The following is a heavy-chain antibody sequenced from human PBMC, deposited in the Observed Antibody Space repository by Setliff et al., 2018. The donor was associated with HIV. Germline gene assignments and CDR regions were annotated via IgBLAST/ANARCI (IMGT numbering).Heavy chain of an antibody. J-gene: IGHJ4*02. D-gene: IGHD2-2*01. CDR3: ARRAYCSSTTCFDN. V-gene: IGHV3-23*01. CDR1: DLAFSSYA. CDR2: ASPSGGTT. Sequence: PGGSLRLSCQASDLAFSSYAMSWVRQAPGKGLEWVSIASPSGGTTYYADSLKGRFTISRDTSKNTLYLQMNSLRAEDTAVYYCARRAYCSSTTCFDNWGQGTLVTVSS.